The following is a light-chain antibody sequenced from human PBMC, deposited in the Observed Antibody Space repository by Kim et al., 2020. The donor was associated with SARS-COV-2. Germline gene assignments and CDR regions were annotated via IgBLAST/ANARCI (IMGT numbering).Light chain of an antibody. Sequence: SASWEDRVTVTCRPSHTIYSWFAWYQQKPGTAPILLIYRASSLENGVPSRFSASGSGTEFTLTINTLQPDDFATFHCQQYRTSPWTFGQGTKLEI. CDR3: QQYRTSPWT. CDR1: HTIYSW. CDR2: RAS. V-gene: IGKV1-5*03. J-gene: IGKJ1*01.